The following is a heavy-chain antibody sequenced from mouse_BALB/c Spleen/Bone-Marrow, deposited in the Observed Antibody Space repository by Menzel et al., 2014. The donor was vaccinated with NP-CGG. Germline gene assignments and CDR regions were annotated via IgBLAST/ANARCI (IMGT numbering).Heavy chain of an antibody. D-gene: IGHD4-1*02. CDR2: INPYNDGT. Sequence: VQLQQSGPELVKPGASVKMSCKASGYTFTSYVMHWVEQKPGQGLEWIGYINPYNDGTKYNEKFKGKATLTSDKSSSTAYMELSSRTSEDSAVYNCASHNWDYAMDYWGQGTSVTVSS. J-gene: IGHJ4*01. CDR3: ASHNWDYAMDY. CDR1: GYTFTSYV. V-gene: IGHV1-14*01.